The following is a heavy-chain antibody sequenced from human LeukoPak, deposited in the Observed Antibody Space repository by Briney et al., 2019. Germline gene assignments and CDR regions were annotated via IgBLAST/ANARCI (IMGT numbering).Heavy chain of an antibody. D-gene: IGHD3-3*01. Sequence: ASVKVSCKASGYTFTSYYMHWVRQAPGQGLEWMGIINPSGGSTSYAQEFQGRVTMTRDTSTSTVYMELSSLRSEDTAVYYCAKARTIFGAFNDPWGQGTLVTVSS. V-gene: IGHV1-46*01. CDR1: GYTFTSYY. CDR2: INPSGGST. J-gene: IGHJ5*02. CDR3: AKARTIFGAFNDP.